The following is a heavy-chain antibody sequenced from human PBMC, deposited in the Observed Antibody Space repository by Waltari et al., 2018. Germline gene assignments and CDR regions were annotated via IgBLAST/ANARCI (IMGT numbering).Heavy chain of an antibody. Sequence: QVQLQQWGAGLLKPSETLSLTCAVYGGSFSGYYWSWIRQPPGKGLEWIGEINHSGSTNYNPSLKSRVTISVDTSKNQFSLKLSSVTAADTAVYYCARGPYYDFWSGYWNNYFDYWGQGTLVTVSS. CDR3: ARGPYYDFWSGYWNNYFDY. CDR1: GGSFSGYY. V-gene: IGHV4-34*01. CDR2: INHSGST. D-gene: IGHD3-3*01. J-gene: IGHJ4*02.